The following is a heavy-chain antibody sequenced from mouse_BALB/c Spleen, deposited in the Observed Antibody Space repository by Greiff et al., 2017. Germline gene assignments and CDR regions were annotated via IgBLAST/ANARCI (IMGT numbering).Heavy chain of an antibody. CDR2: IDPENGDT. Sequence: EVQLQQSGAELVRSGASVKLSCTASGFNIKDYYMHWVKQRPEQGLEWIGWIDPENGDTEYAPKFQGKATMTADTSSNTAYLQLSSLTSEDTAVYYCNAWLLHYAMDYWGQGTSVTVSS. D-gene: IGHD2-3*01. V-gene: IGHV14-4*02. J-gene: IGHJ4*01. CDR1: GFNIKDYY. CDR3: NAWLLHYAMDY.